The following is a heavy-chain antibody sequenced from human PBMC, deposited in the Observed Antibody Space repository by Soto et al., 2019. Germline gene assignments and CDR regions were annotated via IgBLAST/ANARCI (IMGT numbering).Heavy chain of an antibody. CDR1: GYSFTNYW. J-gene: IGHJ3*01. D-gene: IGHD1-26*01. Sequence: GESLKISCRGSGYSFTNYWIGWVRQMPGKGLEWMGIIYPGDSHAIYSPSFQGQVTMSADKSISTAYLQWSSLKASDTAMYYCARSYSRGPNDPFDVWGQGTMVTVSS. CDR3: ARSYSRGPNDPFDV. V-gene: IGHV5-51*01. CDR2: IYPGDSHA.